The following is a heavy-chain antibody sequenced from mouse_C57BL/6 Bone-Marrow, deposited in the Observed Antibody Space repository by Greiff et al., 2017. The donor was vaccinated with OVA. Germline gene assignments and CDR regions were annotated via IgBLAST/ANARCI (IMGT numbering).Heavy chain of an antibody. J-gene: IGHJ1*03. D-gene: IGHD2-5*01. CDR1: GFTFSDYG. Sequence: EVKLMESGGGLVQPGGSLKLSCAASGFTFSDYGMAWVRQAPRKGPEWVAFISNLAYSIYYADTVTGRFTISRENAKNTLYLEMSSLRSEDTAMYYCARRRIYYSNYWYFDVWGTGTTVTVSS. CDR2: ISNLAYSI. CDR3: ARRRIYYSNYWYFDV. V-gene: IGHV5-15*01.